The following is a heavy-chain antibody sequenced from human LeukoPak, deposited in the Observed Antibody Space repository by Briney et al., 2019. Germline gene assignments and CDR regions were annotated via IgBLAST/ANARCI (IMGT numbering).Heavy chain of an antibody. V-gene: IGHV3-74*01. D-gene: IGHD3-3*01. CDR2: VNTDGRNT. J-gene: IGHJ3*02. Sequence: GGSLRLSCAISGFTFSSYWMHWVRQAPGKGLVWVSRVNTDGRNTAYADSVKGRFTISRDNAKNTLFLQMNSLSAEDTGVYYCARELGVVLIGDAFDMWGQGTMVTVSS. CDR1: GFTFSSYW. CDR3: ARELGVVLIGDAFDM.